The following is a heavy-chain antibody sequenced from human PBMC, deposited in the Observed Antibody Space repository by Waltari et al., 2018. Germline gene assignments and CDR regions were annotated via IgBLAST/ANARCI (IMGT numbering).Heavy chain of an antibody. CDR2: IYHSGST. V-gene: IGHV4-38-2*01. CDR1: GYSISSGYY. Sequence: QVQLQESGPGLVKPSETLSLTCAVSGYSISSGYYWGWIRQPPGQGLEWIGGIYHSGSTVYNPSLNRRVTISVDTSKNQFSLKLSSVTAADTAVYYCARIIGIAAAGRGAWFDPWGQGTLVTVSS. CDR3: ARIIGIAAAGRGAWFDP. D-gene: IGHD6-13*01. J-gene: IGHJ5*02.